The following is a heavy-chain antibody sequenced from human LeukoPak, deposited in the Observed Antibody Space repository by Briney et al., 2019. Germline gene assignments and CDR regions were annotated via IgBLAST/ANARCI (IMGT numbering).Heavy chain of an antibody. CDR3: ARGGYYYDTTGSPGDY. Sequence: GGSLRLSCAASGYRFSPYWMSWVRQTPGKGLEWVASISDGGRAAYYGDSVKGRFTISRDISKNTVYLHMDSLRDEDTAVYFCARGGYYYDTTGSPGDYWGQGTLVTVSS. J-gene: IGHJ4*02. CDR1: GYRFSPYW. D-gene: IGHD3-22*01. V-gene: IGHV3-7*01. CDR2: ISDGGRAA.